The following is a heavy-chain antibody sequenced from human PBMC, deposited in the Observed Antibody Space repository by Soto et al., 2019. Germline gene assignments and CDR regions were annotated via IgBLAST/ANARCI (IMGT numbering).Heavy chain of an antibody. Sequence: PGGSLRLSCAASGFTFSSYWMSWVRQAPGKGLEWVANIKQDGSEKYYVDSVKGRFTISRDNAKNSLYLQMNSLRAEDTAVYYCARSIAARLNWFDPWGHGTLVTGSS. D-gene: IGHD6-6*01. CDR2: IKQDGSEK. CDR3: ARSIAARLNWFDP. CDR1: GFTFSSYW. V-gene: IGHV3-7*01. J-gene: IGHJ5*02.